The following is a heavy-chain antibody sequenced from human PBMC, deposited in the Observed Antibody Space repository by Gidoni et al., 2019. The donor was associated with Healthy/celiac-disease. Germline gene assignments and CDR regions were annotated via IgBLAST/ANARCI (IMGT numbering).Heavy chain of an antibody. CDR3: ARAPRVYCSGGSCRAFDI. V-gene: IGHV4-34*01. D-gene: IGHD2-15*01. CDR2: INHSGST. CDR1: GGSFSGYY. J-gene: IGHJ3*02. Sequence: QVQLQQWGAGLLKPSETLSLTCAVYGGSFSGYYWSWIRQPPGKGLEWIGEINHSGSTNYNPSLKSRVTISVDTSKNQFSLKLSSVTAADTAVYYCARAPRVYCSGGSCRAFDIWGQGTMVTVSS.